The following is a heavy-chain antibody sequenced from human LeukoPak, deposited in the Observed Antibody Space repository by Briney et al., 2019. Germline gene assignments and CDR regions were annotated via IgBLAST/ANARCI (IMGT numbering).Heavy chain of an antibody. J-gene: IGHJ3*02. CDR3: ASGIAAAGPDAFDI. V-gene: IGHV3-30*01. Sequence: GGSLRLSCAASGFTFSSYAMHWVRQAPGKGLEWVAVISYDGSNKYYADSVKGRFTISRGNSKNTLYLQMNSLRAEDTAVYYCASGIAAAGPDAFDIWGQGTMVTVSS. D-gene: IGHD6-13*01. CDR1: GFTFSSYA. CDR2: ISYDGSNK.